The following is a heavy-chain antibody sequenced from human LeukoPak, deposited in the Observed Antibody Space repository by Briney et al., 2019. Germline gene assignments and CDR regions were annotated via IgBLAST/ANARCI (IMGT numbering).Heavy chain of an antibody. Sequence: SETLSLTCAVSGYSISSGYYWGWIRQPPGKGLEWIGSIYHSGSTYYNPSLKSRVTISVDTSKNQFSLKLSSVTAADPAVDYCARQDYYDSSVIDAFDIWGQGTMVTVSS. V-gene: IGHV4-38-2*01. CDR1: GYSISSGYY. CDR2: IYHSGST. J-gene: IGHJ3*02. CDR3: ARQDYYDSSVIDAFDI. D-gene: IGHD3-22*01.